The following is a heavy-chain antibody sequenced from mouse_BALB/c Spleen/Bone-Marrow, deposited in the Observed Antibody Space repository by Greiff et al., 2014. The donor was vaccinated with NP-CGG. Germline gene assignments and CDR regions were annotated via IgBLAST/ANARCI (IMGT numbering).Heavy chain of an antibody. Sequence: VQLVESGAELVRPGTSVKVSCKASGYAFTNYLIEWVKQRPGQGPEWIGVINPGSGGTNYNEKFKGKATLTADKSSSTAYMQLSSLTSDDSAVYFCARWDYAMDYWGQGTSVTVSS. V-gene: IGHV1-54*01. CDR1: GYAFTNYL. CDR3: ARWDYAMDY. CDR2: INPGSGGT. J-gene: IGHJ4*01.